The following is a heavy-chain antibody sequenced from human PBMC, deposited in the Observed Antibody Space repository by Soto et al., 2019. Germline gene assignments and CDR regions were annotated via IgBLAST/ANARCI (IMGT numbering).Heavy chain of an antibody. V-gene: IGHV1-18*01. D-gene: IGHD1-26*01. CDR3: ARDLGGQIVDY. CDR2: ISGYNGNT. J-gene: IGHJ4*02. Sequence: QVQXXXXXAXVXXPGXXVKVSCKASGYTFTSYGISWVRQAPGQGLEWMGWISGYNGNTKYAQKLQGRVTMTTDTSTSTAYMELRSLRSDDTAVYYCARDLGGQIVDYWGQGTLVTVSS. CDR1: GYTFTSYG.